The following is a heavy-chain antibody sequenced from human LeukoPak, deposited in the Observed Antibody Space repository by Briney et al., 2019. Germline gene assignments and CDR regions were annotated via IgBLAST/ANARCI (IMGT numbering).Heavy chain of an antibody. Sequence: GAAVKVSCKASGYTFTGYYMHWVRQAPGQGLEWMGIINPSGGSTSYAQKFQGRVTMTRDTSTSTVYMELSSLRSEDTAVYYCARVAVAGGFEYWGQGTLANVSS. CDR1: GYTFTGYY. CDR3: ARVAVAGGFEY. J-gene: IGHJ4*02. V-gene: IGHV1-46*01. D-gene: IGHD6-19*01. CDR2: INPSGGST.